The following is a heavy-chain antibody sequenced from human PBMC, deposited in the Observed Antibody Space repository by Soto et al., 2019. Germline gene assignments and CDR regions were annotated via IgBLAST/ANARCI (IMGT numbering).Heavy chain of an antibody. CDR1: GGSFSGYY. J-gene: IGHJ3*02. CDR3: ARGRQYDFLSCHLAGAFGI. CDR2: INHSGRT. V-gene: IGHV4-34*01. D-gene: IGHD3-3*01. Sequence: QVQLQQWGAGLLKPSETLSLTCAVYGGSFSGYYWSWIRQPPGKGMEWIGSINHSGRTNYNPSLTGRVSISVDTSKNQFSLKLSGVDAADTAVYYCARGRQYDFLSCHLAGAFGIWGQGKIVTVSS.